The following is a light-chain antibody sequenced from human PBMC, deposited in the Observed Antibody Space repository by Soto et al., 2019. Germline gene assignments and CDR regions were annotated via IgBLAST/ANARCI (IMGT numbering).Light chain of an antibody. CDR3: QQYHTWPIT. CDR2: GAS. J-gene: IGKJ4*01. CDR1: QGVSRK. Sequence: DIVMTQCPATLSVAPGETVTFSCRASQGVSRKVAWYQHQPGQAPRLLISGASTGATGIPARFSGSGSGTEFTLTISSLQSEDCAIYYCQQYHTWPITFGGGTKVDIK. V-gene: IGKV3-15*01.